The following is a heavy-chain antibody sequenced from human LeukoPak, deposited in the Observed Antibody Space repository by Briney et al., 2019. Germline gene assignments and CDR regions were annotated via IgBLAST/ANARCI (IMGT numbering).Heavy chain of an antibody. CDR3: ASSYYYDSSGYAPGSSFDY. CDR2: IYYSGST. Sequence: PSETLSLTCAVYGGSFSSYYWSWIRQPPGKGLEWIRYIYYSGSTNYNPSLKSRVTISVDTSKNQFSLKLSSVTAADTAVYYCASSYYYDSSGYAPGSSFDYWGQGTLVTVSS. J-gene: IGHJ4*02. V-gene: IGHV4-59*01. CDR1: GGSFSSYY. D-gene: IGHD3-22*01.